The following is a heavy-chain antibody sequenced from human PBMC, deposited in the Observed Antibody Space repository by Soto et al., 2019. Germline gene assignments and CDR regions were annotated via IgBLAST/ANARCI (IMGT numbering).Heavy chain of an antibody. CDR1: GGSISSYY. J-gene: IGHJ2*01. CDR3: ARVHGDYWYFDL. CDR2: IYYSGST. V-gene: IGHV4-59*01. D-gene: IGHD4-17*01. Sequence: QVQLQESGPGLVKPSETLSLTCTVSGGSISSYYWSWIRQPPGKGLEWIGYIYYSGSTNYNPSLTSRVTISVDTSKNQFTLKLTSVTAADTAVYYCARVHGDYWYFDLWGRGTLVTVSS.